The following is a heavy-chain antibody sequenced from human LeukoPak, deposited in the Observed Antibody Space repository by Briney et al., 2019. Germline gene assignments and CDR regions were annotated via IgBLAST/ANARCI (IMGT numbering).Heavy chain of an antibody. V-gene: IGHV3-21*01. Sequence: GGSLRLSCAASGFTFSSYSMNWVRQAPGKGLEWVSSISSSSSYIYYAESVKGRFTISRDNAKNSLYLQMNSLRAEDTAVYYCERGLGYCSGGSCRTWFDPWGQGTLVTVSS. CDR1: GFTFSSYS. J-gene: IGHJ5*02. CDR2: ISSSSSYI. D-gene: IGHD2-15*01. CDR3: ERGLGYCSGGSCRTWFDP.